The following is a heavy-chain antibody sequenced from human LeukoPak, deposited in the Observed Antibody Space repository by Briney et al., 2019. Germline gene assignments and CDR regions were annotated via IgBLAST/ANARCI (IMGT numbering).Heavy chain of an antibody. V-gene: IGHV1-2*02. CDR3: AVMGSALGNWDDY. Sequence: ASVKVSCKASGYTFTGYYMHWVRQAPGQGLEWMGWINPNSGGTNYAQKFQGRDTMTRDTSISTACMGLSRLRSDDTGVYYWAVMGSALGNWDDYWGQGTRVTVSS. J-gene: IGHJ4*02. D-gene: IGHD1-1*01. CDR2: INPNSGGT. CDR1: GYTFTGYY.